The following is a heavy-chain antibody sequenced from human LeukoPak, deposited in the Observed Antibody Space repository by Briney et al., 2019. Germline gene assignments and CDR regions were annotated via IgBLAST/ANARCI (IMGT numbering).Heavy chain of an antibody. CDR2: IVVGSGNT. J-gene: IGHJ4*02. CDR3: AAEVGRYCSGGSCSYYFDY. Sequence: SVKVSCKASGFTFTSSAVQWVRQARGQRLEWIGWIVVGSGNTNYAQKFQERVTITRDMSTSTAYMELSSLRSEDTAVYYCAAEVGRYCSGGSCSYYFDYWGQGTLVTVSS. CDR1: GFTFTSSA. V-gene: IGHV1-58*01. D-gene: IGHD2-15*01.